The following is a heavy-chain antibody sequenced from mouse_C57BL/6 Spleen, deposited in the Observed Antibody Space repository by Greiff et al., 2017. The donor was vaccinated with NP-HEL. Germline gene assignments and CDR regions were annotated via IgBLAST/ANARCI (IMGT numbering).Heavy chain of an antibody. D-gene: IGHD1-1*01. CDR1: GFTFSDYY. CDR3: ARDLDYYGSSSNWYFDV. Sequence: EVQRVESEGGLVQPGSSMKLSCTASGFTFSDYYMAWVRQVPEKGLEWVANINYDGSSTYYLDSLKSRFIISRDNAKNILYLQMSSLKSEDTATYYCARDLDYYGSSSNWYFDVWGTGTTVTVSS. J-gene: IGHJ1*03. V-gene: IGHV5-16*01. CDR2: INYDGSST.